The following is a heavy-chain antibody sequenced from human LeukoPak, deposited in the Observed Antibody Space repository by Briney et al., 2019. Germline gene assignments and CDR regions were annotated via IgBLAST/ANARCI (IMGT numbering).Heavy chain of an antibody. J-gene: IGHJ4*02. CDR3: AKDAGPIYGSGSYLSGPLDY. CDR2: IWYDGSNK. CDR1: GFTFSSYG. V-gene: IGHV3-33*06. Sequence: GRSLRLPCAASGFTFSSYGMHWVRQAPGKGLEWVAVIWYDGSNKYYADSVKGRFTISRDNSKNTLYLQMNSLRAEDTAVYYCAKDAGPIYGSGSYLSGPLDYWGQGTLVTVSS. D-gene: IGHD3-10*01.